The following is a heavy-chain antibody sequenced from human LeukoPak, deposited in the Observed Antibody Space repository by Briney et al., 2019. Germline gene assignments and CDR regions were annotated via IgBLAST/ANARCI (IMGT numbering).Heavy chain of an antibody. CDR3: ARNSYDSSGYYLGDY. CDR2: IKPDGSDE. D-gene: IGHD3-22*01. CDR1: GFTFSSYW. J-gene: IGHJ4*02. V-gene: IGHV3-7*01. Sequence: PGGSLRLSCVVSGFTFSSYWMSWVRQAPGKGLEWVANIKPDGSDEYYVDSVKGRFTISRDNAKNSLHLQMNSLRAEDTAVYYCARNSYDSSGYYLGDYWGQGTLVTVSS.